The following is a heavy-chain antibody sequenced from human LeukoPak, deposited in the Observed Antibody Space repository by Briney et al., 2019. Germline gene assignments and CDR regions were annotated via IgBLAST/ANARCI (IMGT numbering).Heavy chain of an antibody. Sequence: ASVKVSCKASGCTFTNYDIIWVRQATGQGLEWMGWMSPNSGNTGYAQKFQGRVTMTRNTSISTAFMDLSSLRSEDTGVYYCARGRGYSYGYSDYWSQGTLVTVSS. CDR1: GCTFTNYD. V-gene: IGHV1-8*01. D-gene: IGHD5-18*01. CDR2: MSPNSGNT. CDR3: ARGRGYSYGYSDY. J-gene: IGHJ4*02.